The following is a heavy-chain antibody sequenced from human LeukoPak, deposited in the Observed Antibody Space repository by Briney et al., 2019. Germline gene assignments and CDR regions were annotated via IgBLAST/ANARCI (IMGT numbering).Heavy chain of an antibody. CDR3: ARDQWLAYYYHGMDV. J-gene: IGHJ6*02. V-gene: IGHV3-48*03. CDR2: ITNNGTTI. CDR1: GSTFSSYA. Sequence: PGGSLRLSCAASGSTFSSYAMNWVRQAPGKGLEWVSYITNNGTTIYYADSVKGRFTISRDNAENSLYLQMNSLRADDTAIYYCARDQWLAYYYHGMDVWGQGTTVTVSS. D-gene: IGHD6-19*01.